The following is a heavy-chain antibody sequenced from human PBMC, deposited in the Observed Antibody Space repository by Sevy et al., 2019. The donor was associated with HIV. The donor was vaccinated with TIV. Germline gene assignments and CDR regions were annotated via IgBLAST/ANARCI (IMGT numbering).Heavy chain of an antibody. J-gene: IGHJ6*02. Sequence: SETLSLTCAVYGGSFSGYYWSWIRQPPGKGLEWIGEINHSGSTNYNPSLKSRVTISVDTSKNQFSLKLGSVTAADTAVYYCASRAVAGVGGLGYGMDVWGQGTTVTVSS. D-gene: IGHD6-19*01. CDR3: ASRAVAGVGGLGYGMDV. V-gene: IGHV4-34*01. CDR2: INHSGST. CDR1: GGSFSGYY.